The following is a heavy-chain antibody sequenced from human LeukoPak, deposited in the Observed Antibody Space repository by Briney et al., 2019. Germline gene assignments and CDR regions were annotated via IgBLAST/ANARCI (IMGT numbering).Heavy chain of an antibody. Sequence: VASVKVSCKASGGTFSSYAISWVRQAPGQGLEWMGWINPNSGGTNYAQKFQGRVTMTRDTSISTAYMELSRLRSDDTAVYYCARAGGIVVVPAPNWFDPWGQGTLVTVSS. D-gene: IGHD2-2*01. CDR3: ARAGGIVVVPAPNWFDP. CDR1: GGTFSSYA. J-gene: IGHJ5*02. CDR2: INPNSGGT. V-gene: IGHV1-2*02.